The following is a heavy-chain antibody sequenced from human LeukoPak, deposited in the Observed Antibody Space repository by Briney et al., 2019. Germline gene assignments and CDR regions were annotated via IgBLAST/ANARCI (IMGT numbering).Heavy chain of an antibody. V-gene: IGHV3-23*01. Sequence: GGSLRLSCAASGFTFSSYAMSWVRQAPGKGLEWVSAISGSGGSTYYADSVKGRFTISRDNSKNTLYLQMNSLRAEDTAVYYCARDDYDILTGLINWFDPWGQGTLVTVSS. J-gene: IGHJ5*02. CDR2: ISGSGGST. CDR3: ARDDYDILTGLINWFDP. D-gene: IGHD3-9*01. CDR1: GFTFSSYA.